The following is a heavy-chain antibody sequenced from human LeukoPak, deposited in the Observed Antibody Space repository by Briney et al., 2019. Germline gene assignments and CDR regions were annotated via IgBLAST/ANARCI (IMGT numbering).Heavy chain of an antibody. Sequence: ASVKVSCKPSGYTFTGDYMHWVRQAPGQGLEWVGWINPNRGGTNYAQKCQGRVTMTRDTSLSTAYMELSRLRSDDTAVYYCARRMVADSDYWGKGTLVTVSS. CDR3: ARRMVADSDY. D-gene: IGHD4/OR15-4a*01. CDR1: GYTFTGDY. CDR2: INPNRGGT. V-gene: IGHV1-2*02. J-gene: IGHJ4*02.